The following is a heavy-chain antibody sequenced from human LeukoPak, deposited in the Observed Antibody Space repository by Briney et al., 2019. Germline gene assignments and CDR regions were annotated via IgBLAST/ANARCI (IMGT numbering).Heavy chain of an antibody. D-gene: IGHD2-15*01. V-gene: IGHV3-21*01. J-gene: IGHJ4*02. CDR2: ISSSSSYI. CDR1: GFTFNSYS. Sequence: GGSLRLSCAASGFTFNSYSMNWVRQAPGKGLEWVSSISSSSSYIYYTDSVKGRFTISRDNAKNSLYLQMNSLRAEDTAVYYCARDNDVHCSGGSCTNFDYWGQGTLVTVSS. CDR3: ARDNDVHCSGGSCTNFDY.